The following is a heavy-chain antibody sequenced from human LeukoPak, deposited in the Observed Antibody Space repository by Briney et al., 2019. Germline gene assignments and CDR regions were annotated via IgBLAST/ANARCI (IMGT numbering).Heavy chain of an antibody. Sequence: GASVKVSCKASGYTFTSYGISWVRQAPGQGLEWMGLINPTGGSTGYAQKFQGRVTMTRDMSTSTDYMELSSLRAEDTAVYYCARRAGAYSHPYDYWGQGTLVTVSS. D-gene: IGHD4/OR15-4a*01. J-gene: IGHJ4*02. V-gene: IGHV1-46*01. CDR3: ARRAGAYSHPYDY. CDR1: GYTFTSYG. CDR2: INPTGGST.